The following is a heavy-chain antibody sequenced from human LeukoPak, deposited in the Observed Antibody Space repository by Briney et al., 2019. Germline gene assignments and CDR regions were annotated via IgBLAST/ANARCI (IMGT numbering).Heavy chain of an antibody. CDR2: ISGSGGST. Sequence: QSGGSLRLSCAASGFTFSSYAMSWVRQAPGKGLEWVSAISGSGGSTYYADSVKGRFTISRDNAKNSLYLQMNSLRAEDTALYYCAKDQFPAAEDYYYYGMDVWGQGTTVTVSS. D-gene: IGHD6-13*01. CDR1: GFTFSSYA. J-gene: IGHJ6*02. CDR3: AKDQFPAAEDYYYYGMDV. V-gene: IGHV3-23*01.